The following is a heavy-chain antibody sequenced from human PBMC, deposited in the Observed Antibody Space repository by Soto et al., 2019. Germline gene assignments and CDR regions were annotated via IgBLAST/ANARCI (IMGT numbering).Heavy chain of an antibody. D-gene: IGHD6-13*01. J-gene: IGHJ4*02. CDR1: GGTFSSYA. V-gene: IGHV1-69*13. Sequence: VASVKVSCKASGGTFSSYAISWVRQAPGQGLEWMGGIIPIFGTANYAQKFQGRVTITADESTSTAYMELSSLRSEDTAVYYCARVWKGIAAAEGWGQGTLVTVS. CDR2: IIPIFGTA. CDR3: ARVWKGIAAAEG.